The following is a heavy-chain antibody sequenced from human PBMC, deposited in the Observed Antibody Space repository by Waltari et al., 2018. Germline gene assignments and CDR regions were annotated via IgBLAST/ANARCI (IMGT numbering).Heavy chain of an antibody. Sequence: EIQLVQSGGGLAQPGGSVRLSCVATGFSIDDYSLNWVRQAPGKWLEWVSYITGSSRTKYYADSVRGRFTISRDNAKNSLYLQMNSLRGEDTAVYYCARPVRISGNYGLDVWGQGTTVIVSS. CDR2: ITGSSRTK. CDR1: GFSIDDYS. J-gene: IGHJ6*02. V-gene: IGHV3-48*01. CDR3: ARPVRISGNYGLDV.